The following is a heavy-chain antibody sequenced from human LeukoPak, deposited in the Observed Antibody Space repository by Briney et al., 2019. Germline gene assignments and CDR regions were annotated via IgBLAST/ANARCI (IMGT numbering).Heavy chain of an antibody. D-gene: IGHD2-2*01. CDR1: GGSISSYY. V-gene: IGHV4-59*01. CDR3: AREVGCSSTSCHNWFDP. J-gene: IGHJ5*02. Sequence: PSETLSLTCTVSGGSISSYYWSWIRQPPGKGLEWIGYIYYSGSTNYNPSLKSRVTISVDTSKNQFSLKLSSVTAADTAVYYCAREVGCSSTSCHNWFDPWGPGTLVTVSS. CDR2: IYYSGST.